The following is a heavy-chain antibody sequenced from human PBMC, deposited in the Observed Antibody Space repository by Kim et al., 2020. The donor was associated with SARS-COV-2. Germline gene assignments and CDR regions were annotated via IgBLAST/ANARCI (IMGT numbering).Heavy chain of an antibody. CDR3: AKDQGGYYYASGSYNGHDY. Sequence: GGSLRLSCAASGFTFSSHGMHWVRQAPGKGLEWVALISYDGSNKNYVDSVKGRFTISRDNSENTLSLQMNSLRAEDTAVYYCAKDQGGYYYASGSYNGHDYWGQGTLVTVSS. V-gene: IGHV3-30*18. CDR1: GFTFSSHG. CDR2: ISYDGSNK. J-gene: IGHJ4*02. D-gene: IGHD3-10*01.